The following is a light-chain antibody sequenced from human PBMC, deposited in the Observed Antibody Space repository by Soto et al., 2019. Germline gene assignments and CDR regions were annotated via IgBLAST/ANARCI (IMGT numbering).Light chain of an antibody. CDR3: SSYTSSTTPVL. Sequence: QYALTQPASVSGSPGQSITISCTGTSSDVGGYNYVSWYQQHPGKAPKLMIFEVSNRPSGVSNRFSGSKSGNTASLTISGLQAEDEADYYCSSYTSSTTPVLFGGGTKVTVL. CDR1: SSDVGGYNY. CDR2: EVS. J-gene: IGLJ2*01. V-gene: IGLV2-14*01.